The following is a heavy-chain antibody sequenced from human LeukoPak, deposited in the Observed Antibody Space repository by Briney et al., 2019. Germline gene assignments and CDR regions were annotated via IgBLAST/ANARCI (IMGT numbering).Heavy chain of an antibody. CDR2: IYSSGSN. V-gene: IGHV4-4*07. J-gene: IGHJ4*02. D-gene: IGHD5-12*01. CDR1: GGSISGYF. Sequence: SETLSLTCAVSGGSISGYFWSWIRQPAGKGLEWIGRIYSSGSNNYNPSLKSRVTMSLDTSKNHLSLNLSSVTAADTAVYYCAREPTSGREPTSGRPLDYWGQGTLVTVSS. CDR3: AREPTSGREPTSGRPLDY.